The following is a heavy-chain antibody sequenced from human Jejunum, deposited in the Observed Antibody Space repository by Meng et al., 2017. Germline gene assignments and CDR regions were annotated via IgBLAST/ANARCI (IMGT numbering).Heavy chain of an antibody. CDR3: AREPGIEKYFDY. V-gene: IGHV1-46*01. J-gene: IGHJ4*02. Sequence: ASVKVSCKASGYTFTIRHIHWVRQAPGQGLEWMGVINPSSGGTVYAQSFQGRFTMTRDTSTSTVHMDLSSLTSEDTAVYYCAREPGIEKYFDYWGQGTLVTVSS. D-gene: IGHD1-1*01. CDR1: GYTFTIRH. CDR2: INPSSGGT.